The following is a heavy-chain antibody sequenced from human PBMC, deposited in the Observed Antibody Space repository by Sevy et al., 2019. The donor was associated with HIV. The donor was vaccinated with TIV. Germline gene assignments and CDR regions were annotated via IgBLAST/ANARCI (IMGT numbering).Heavy chain of an antibody. J-gene: IGHJ5*02. CDR3: ARGTDDYGERKLDP. D-gene: IGHD4-17*01. Sequence: SETLSLTCTVSGGSISSYYWSWIRQPPGKGLEWIGYIYYSGSTNYNPSLKSRVTISVDTSKNQFSLKLSSVTAADTAVYYCARGTDDYGERKLDPWGQGTLVTVSS. CDR1: GGSISSYY. V-gene: IGHV4-59*01. CDR2: IYYSGST.